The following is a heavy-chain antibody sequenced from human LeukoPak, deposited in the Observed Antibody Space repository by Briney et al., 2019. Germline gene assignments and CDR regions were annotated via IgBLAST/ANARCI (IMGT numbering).Heavy chain of an antibody. V-gene: IGHV5-51*01. CDR2: IYPGDSET. CDR3: ATGGVYSSNFDY. J-gene: IGHJ4*02. CDR1: GYSFIRYW. D-gene: IGHD6-13*01. Sequence: KHGASLKISCKGSGYSFIRYWIGWVRQLPGKGLEWMGIIYPGDSETRYSPSFQGQVTISADKSISTAYLQWSSLKASDTAMYYCATGGVYSSNFDYWGQGTLVTVSS.